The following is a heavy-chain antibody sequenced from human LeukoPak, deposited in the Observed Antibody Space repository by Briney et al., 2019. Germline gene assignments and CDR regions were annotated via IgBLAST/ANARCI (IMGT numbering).Heavy chain of an antibody. CDR2: INSDGSST. CDR3: ARDGGYCSSTSCSPGGWFDP. D-gene: IGHD2-2*01. J-gene: IGHJ5*02. CDR1: GFTFSSCW. Sequence: PGGSLRLSCAASGFTFSSCWMHWARQAPGKGLVWVSRINSDGSSTSYADSVKGRFTISRDNAKNTLYLQMNSLRAEDTAVYYCARDGGYCSSTSCSPGGWFDPWGQGTLVAVSS. V-gene: IGHV3-74*01.